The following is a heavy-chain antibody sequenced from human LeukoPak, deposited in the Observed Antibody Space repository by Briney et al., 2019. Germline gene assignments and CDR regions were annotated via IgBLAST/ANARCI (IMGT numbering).Heavy chain of an antibody. CDR1: GGSISNYY. J-gene: IGHJ4*02. Sequence: MSSETLSLTCTVSGGSISNYYWSWIRQPPGKGLEWIGYIYYSGSTNYNPSLKSRVTISVDTSKNQFSLKLSSVTAADTAVYYCARGLLVSNFDYWGQGTLVTVSS. D-gene: IGHD2-2*01. CDR2: IYYSGST. CDR3: ARGLLVSNFDY. V-gene: IGHV4-59*12.